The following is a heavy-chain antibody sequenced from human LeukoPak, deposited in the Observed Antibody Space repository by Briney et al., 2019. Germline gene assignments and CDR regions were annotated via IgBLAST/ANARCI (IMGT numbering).Heavy chain of an antibody. J-gene: IGHJ4*02. CDR1: GFTFTNYA. CDR3: AKGGSVTGNYYFFDY. Sequence: GGSLRLSCAASGFTFTNYAMGWVRQAPPKGLEWGSCFICSGGGTYYADSVKGRFTISRENSKNTLSLQMNSLSAEDTAVYYCAKGGSVTGNYYFFDYWGQGARVTVSS. V-gene: IGHV3-23*01. CDR2: FICSGGGT. D-gene: IGHD1-26*01.